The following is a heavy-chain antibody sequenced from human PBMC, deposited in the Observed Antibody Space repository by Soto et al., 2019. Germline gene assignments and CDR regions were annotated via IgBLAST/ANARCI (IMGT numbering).Heavy chain of an antibody. CDR1: GFTFSTYG. CDR3: AKDYVEAAGIPYYYGMDV. J-gene: IGHJ6*02. D-gene: IGHD6-13*01. Sequence: QVQVVESGGGVVQPGRSLRLSCAPSGFTFSTYGMHWVRQAPGKGLEWVAVISYDGSNKYYADSVKGRFTISRDNSKNTXXLQMNSLRPEDTAVYYCAKDYVEAAGIPYYYGMDVWGQGTTVTVSS. V-gene: IGHV3-30*18. CDR2: ISYDGSNK.